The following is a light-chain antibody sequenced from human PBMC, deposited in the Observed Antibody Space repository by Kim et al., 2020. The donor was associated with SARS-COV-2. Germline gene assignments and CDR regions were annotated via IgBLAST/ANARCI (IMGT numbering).Light chain of an antibody. CDR3: QQYAYYPWT. J-gene: IGKJ1*01. Sequence: ASVGARVTLTCRASQWIKTWLAWFQQKPGKAPKLLIYKASSLENAVPSRFSGSGSATEFTLTISSLQPDDFATYYCQQYAYYPWTFGQGTKVDIK. CDR2: KAS. V-gene: IGKV1-5*03. CDR1: QWIKTW.